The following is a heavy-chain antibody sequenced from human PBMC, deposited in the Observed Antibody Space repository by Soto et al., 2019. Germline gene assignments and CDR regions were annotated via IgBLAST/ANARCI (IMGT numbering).Heavy chain of an antibody. V-gene: IGHV4-59*01. CDR1: GGSISSYY. D-gene: IGHD3-22*01. CDR2: IYYSGST. CDR3: ARAYYDSSGYYPLDY. J-gene: IGHJ4*02. Sequence: KPSETLSLTCTVSGGSISSYYWSWIRQPPGKGLEWIGYIYYSGSTNYNPSLKSRVTISVDTSKNQFSLKLSSVTAADTAVYYCARAYYDSSGYYPLDYWGQGTLVTVSS.